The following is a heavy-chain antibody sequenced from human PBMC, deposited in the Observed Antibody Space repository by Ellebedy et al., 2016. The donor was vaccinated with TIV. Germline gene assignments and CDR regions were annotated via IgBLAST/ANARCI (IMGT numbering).Heavy chain of an antibody. CDR1: GFTISGYA. V-gene: IGHV3-23*01. Sequence: GESLKICCAASGFTISGYAMSWVRQTPGKRLGWVSGINSRGGTTYYADSVKGRFTISRDKSKNTLYLKMNSLRAEDTAVYYCAKSRTTMTTSFDYWGQGTLVTVSS. CDR3: AKSRTTMTTSFDY. J-gene: IGHJ4*02. D-gene: IGHD4-17*01. CDR2: INSRGGTT.